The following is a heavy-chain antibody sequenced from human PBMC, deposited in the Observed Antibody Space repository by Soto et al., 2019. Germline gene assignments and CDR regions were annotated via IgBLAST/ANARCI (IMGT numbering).Heavy chain of an antibody. D-gene: IGHD2-21*01. Sequence: GGSLRLSCAACGFTFGSYSISWVRQAPWKGLEWVSSMNGGGGSTYYAESVQGRFTISRDNSKNTLYLQMNSLRVEDTAVYYCAKKSQIAVPRYYFDLFGQGTLVAVSS. CDR1: GFTFGSYS. V-gene: IGHV3-23*01. CDR3: AKKSQIAVPRYYFDL. CDR2: MNGGGGST. J-gene: IGHJ4*02.